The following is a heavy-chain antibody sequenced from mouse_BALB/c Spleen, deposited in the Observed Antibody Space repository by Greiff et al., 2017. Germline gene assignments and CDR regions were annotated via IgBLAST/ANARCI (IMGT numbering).Heavy chain of an antibody. CDR2: ISYSGST. J-gene: IGHJ4*01. CDR3: ARKVNYGSSYDYAMDY. V-gene: IGHV3-2*02. D-gene: IGHD1-1*01. Sequence: EVKLQESGPGLVKPSQSLSLTCTVTGYSITSDYAWNWIRQFPGNKLEWMGYISYSGSTSYNPSLKSRISITRDTSKNQFFLQLNSVTTEDTATYYCARKVNYGSSYDYAMDYWGQGTSVTVSS. CDR1: GYSITSDYA.